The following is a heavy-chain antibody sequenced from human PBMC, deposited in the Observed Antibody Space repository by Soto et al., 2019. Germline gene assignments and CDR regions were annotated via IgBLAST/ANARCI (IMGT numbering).Heavy chain of an antibody. CDR1: GGSISSYY. CDR3: ARVWVDFWSGRVFPGGGGMDV. Sequence: SETLSLTCTVSGGSISSYYWSWIRQPPGKGLEWIGYIYYSGSTNYNPSLKSRVTISVDTSKNQFSLKLSSVTAADTAVYYCARVWVDFWSGRVFPGGGGMDVWGQGTTVTVSS. D-gene: IGHD3-3*01. CDR2: IYYSGST. V-gene: IGHV4-59*01. J-gene: IGHJ6*02.